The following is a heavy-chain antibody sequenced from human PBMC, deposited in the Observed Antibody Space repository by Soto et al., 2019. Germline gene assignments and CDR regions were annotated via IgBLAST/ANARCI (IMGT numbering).Heavy chain of an antibody. Sequence: ETLSLTCTVSVGSISSYYWSWIRQPPGKGLEWIGYIYYSGSTNYNPSLKSRVTISVDTSKNQFSLKLSSVTTADTAVYYCARDSSSSWYGPTGYYGMDVWGQGTTVTVSS. D-gene: IGHD6-13*01. V-gene: IGHV4-59*01. CDR1: VGSISSYY. J-gene: IGHJ6*02. CDR3: ARDSSSSWYGPTGYYGMDV. CDR2: IYYSGST.